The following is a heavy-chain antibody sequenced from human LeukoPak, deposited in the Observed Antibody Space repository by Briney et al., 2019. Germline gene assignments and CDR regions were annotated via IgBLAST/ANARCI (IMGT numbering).Heavy chain of an antibody. CDR3: ARDDRSSGYYYVFAY. D-gene: IGHD3-22*01. V-gene: IGHV3-53*01. CDR1: GFTVSSNY. J-gene: IGHJ4*02. Sequence: AGGSLRLSCAASGFTVSSNYMSWVRQAPGKGLEWVSVIYSGGSTYYADSVKGRFTISRDNSKNTLYLQMNSLRAEDTAVCYCARDDRSSGYYYVFAYWGQETLVTVSS. CDR2: IYSGGST.